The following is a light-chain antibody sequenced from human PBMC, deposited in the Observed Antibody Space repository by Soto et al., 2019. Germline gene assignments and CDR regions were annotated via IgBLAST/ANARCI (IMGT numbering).Light chain of an antibody. V-gene: IGKV4-1*01. CDR2: WAS. CDR1: QSVLYSSNNKNY. CDR3: QQYDKSPFT. J-gene: IGKJ3*01. Sequence: DIVMTQSPDSLAVSLGERATINCKSSQSVLYSSNNKNYLAWYQQKPGQPPKLLIYWASTRESGVPDRFSGSGSGTDFTLTISRLEPEDFAVYYCQQYDKSPFTFGPGTKVNIK.